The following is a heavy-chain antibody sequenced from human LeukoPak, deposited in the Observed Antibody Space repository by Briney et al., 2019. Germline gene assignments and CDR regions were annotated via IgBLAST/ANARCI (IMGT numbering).Heavy chain of an antibody. Sequence: GASVKVSCKASGGTFSSYAISGVRQAPGQVLEWMGRIIPIHGIANYAQKFQGRVTITADKSTSTAYMELSSLRSEDTAVYYCARDGSVAATPWGQGTLVTVSS. D-gene: IGHD2-15*01. J-gene: IGHJ5*02. V-gene: IGHV1-69*04. CDR1: GGTFSSYA. CDR2: IIPIHGIA. CDR3: ARDGSVAATP.